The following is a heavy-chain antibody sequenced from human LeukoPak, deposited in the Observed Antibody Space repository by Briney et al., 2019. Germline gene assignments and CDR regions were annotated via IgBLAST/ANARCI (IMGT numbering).Heavy chain of an antibody. Sequence: ASVKVSCKASGYTFTSYAMNWVRQAPGQGLEWMGWINTNTGNPTYAQGFTGRFVFSLDTSVSTAYLQISSLKAEDTAVYYCARDPSRDMVRANWFDPWGQGTLVTVSS. CDR2: INTNTGNP. V-gene: IGHV7-4-1*02. CDR3: ARDPSRDMVRANWFDP. D-gene: IGHD3-10*01. J-gene: IGHJ5*02. CDR1: GYTFTSYA.